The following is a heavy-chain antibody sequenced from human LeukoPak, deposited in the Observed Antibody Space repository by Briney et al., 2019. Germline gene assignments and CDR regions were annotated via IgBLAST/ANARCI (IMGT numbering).Heavy chain of an antibody. J-gene: IGHJ6*02. CDR2: IWYDGSNK. CDR3: ATYMTTVTTSPYYYYYAMDV. CDR1: GFTFSSYG. V-gene: IGHV3-33*01. Sequence: GGSLRLSCAASGFTFSSYGMHWVRQAPGKGLEWVAVIWYDGSNKYYADSVKGRFTISRDNSKNTLYLQMNSLRAEDTAVYYCATYMTTVTTSPYYYYYAMDVWGQGTTVTVSS. D-gene: IGHD4-17*01.